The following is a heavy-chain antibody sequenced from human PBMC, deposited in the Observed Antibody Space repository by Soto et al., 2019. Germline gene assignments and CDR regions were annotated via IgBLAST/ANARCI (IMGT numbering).Heavy chain of an antibody. CDR1: GFTFSSYS. CDR3: ASVGDYGDYLGY. D-gene: IGHD4-17*01. V-gene: IGHV3-21*01. Sequence: EVQLVESGGGLVKPGGSLRLSCAASGFTFSSYSMNWVRQAPGKGLEWVSSISSSSSYIYYADSVKGRFTISRDNAKNSLYLQMNSLRAEDTAVYYCASVGDYGDYLGYWGQGTLVTVSS. CDR2: ISSSSSYI. J-gene: IGHJ4*02.